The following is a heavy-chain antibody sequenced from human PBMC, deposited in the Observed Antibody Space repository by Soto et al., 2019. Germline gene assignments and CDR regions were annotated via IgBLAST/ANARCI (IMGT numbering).Heavy chain of an antibody. D-gene: IGHD2-21*01. V-gene: IGHV3-64*01. CDR2: ISSNGGST. J-gene: IGHJ6*03. Sequence: EEQLMESGGGLVQPGGSLRLSCAASGFTFRRHSMNWVRQAPGKGLEHVAAISSNGGSTYYANSVKDRFTISRDNSKNMLYLQMGSLRPEDMAVYYCARNLWRYYMDVWGTGTTVTVSS. CDR1: GFTFRRHS. CDR3: ARNLWRYYMDV.